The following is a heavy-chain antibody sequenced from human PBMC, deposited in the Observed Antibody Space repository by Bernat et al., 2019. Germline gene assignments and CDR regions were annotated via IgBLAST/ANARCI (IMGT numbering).Heavy chain of an antibody. CDR2: IYYSGSS. CDR3: ARFVGVGGDFDY. Sequence: QLQLQESGPGLVKPSETLSLTCTVSGASISSSSHYWGWIRQPPGKGLEWIASIYYSGSSYSNPSLKSRVTISVDTSRSQFSLKLSSVTAADTAVYYCARFVGVGGDFDYWGQGTLVTVSS. CDR1: GASISSSSHY. V-gene: IGHV4-39*01. D-gene: IGHD2-21*01. J-gene: IGHJ4*02.